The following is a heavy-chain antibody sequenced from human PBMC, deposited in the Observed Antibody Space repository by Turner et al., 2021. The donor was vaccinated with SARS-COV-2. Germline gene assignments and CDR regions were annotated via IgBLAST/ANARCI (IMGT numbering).Heavy chain of an antibody. V-gene: IGHV4-59*08. CDR1: GGSLRRNY. CDR2: ICYSWVT. Sequence: QVQLQDSGPGLVKPSETVSLKSPVSGGSLRRNYWTWVRQLPGKGLEWSGQICYSWVTNYNPSLKSRVTIAIDTSKNQFSMSLSSVTAADTAVYYCARHSSVTENYSNGMYVWGQGTTVTVS. CDR3: ARHSSVTENYSNGMYV. D-gene: IGHD2-21*02. J-gene: IGHJ6*02.